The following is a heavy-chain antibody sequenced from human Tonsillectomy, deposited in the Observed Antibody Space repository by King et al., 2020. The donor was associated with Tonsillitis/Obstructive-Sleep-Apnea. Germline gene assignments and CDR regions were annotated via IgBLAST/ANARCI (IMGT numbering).Heavy chain of an antibody. CDR1: GFTFNSYT. D-gene: IGHD2-2*01. CDR3: AREWVGPDIVVVPGASLFLDY. Sequence: QLVQSGGGVVQPGRSLRLSCAASGFTFNSYTMHWVRQAPGKGLEWVAVISSGGSNKYYADSVKGRFTISRDNSKNTLYLQLNSLRAEDTAVYFCAREWVGPDIVVVPGASLFLDYWGQGTLVTVSS. CDR2: ISSGGSNK. V-gene: IGHV3-30*01. J-gene: IGHJ4*02.